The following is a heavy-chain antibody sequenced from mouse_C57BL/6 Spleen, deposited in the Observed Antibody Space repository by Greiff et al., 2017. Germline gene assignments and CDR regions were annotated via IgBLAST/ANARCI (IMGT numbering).Heavy chain of an antibody. D-gene: IGHD2-1*01. J-gene: IGHJ3*01. CDR1: GYTFTSYW. V-gene: IGHV1-50*01. Sequence: VQLQQPGAELVKPGASVKLSCKASGYTFTSYWMQWVKQRPGQGLEWIGEIDPSDSYTNYNQKFKGKATLTVDTSSSTAYMQLSSLTSEDSAVDYCATLLERFAYWGQGTLVTVSA. CDR3: ATLLERFAY. CDR2: IDPSDSYT.